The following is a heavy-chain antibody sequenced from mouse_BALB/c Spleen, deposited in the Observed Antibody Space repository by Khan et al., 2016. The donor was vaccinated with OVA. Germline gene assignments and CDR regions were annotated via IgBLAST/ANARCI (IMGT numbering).Heavy chain of an antibody. CDR2: IWAGGST. CDR1: GFSLSNYG. CDR3: ARAFYNGAWFAY. V-gene: IGHV2-9*02. D-gene: IGHD1-3*01. J-gene: IGHJ3*01. Sequence: QVQLKQSGPGLVAPSQTLSITCTVSGFSLSNYGVHWVRQPPGKGLKWLGVIWAGGSTNQNSALMSRLSISKDDSKSQVFLKMNSLQTDDTAMYYCARAFYNGAWFAYWGQGTLVTVSA.